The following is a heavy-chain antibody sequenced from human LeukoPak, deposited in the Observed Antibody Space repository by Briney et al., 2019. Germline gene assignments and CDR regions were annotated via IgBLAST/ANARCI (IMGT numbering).Heavy chain of an antibody. Sequence: GGSLRLSCAASGFTFSSYGMNWVRQAPGKGLEWVSGISGSGGRTYYGDSVKGRFTISRDNSKNTLYLQMSSLRAEDTAVYYCAKRGYLERTSYSPLFESWGQGTLVTVSS. D-gene: IGHD3/OR15-3a*01. CDR1: GFTFSSYG. V-gene: IGHV3-23*01. J-gene: IGHJ4*02. CDR2: ISGSGGRT. CDR3: AKRGYLERTSYSPLFES.